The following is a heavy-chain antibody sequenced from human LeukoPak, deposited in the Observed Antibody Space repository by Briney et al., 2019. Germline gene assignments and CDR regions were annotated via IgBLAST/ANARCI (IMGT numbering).Heavy chain of an antibody. Sequence: AAVTVSCQASGYSLTDHSLHWVRQAPGQGLEWMGWINARSDDTNFAQKFQGRISETRDTSTNTAYLELTRLRSDDTAVYFCARNHKYYAWGQFDYWGQGTQVTVSS. D-gene: IGHD2-2*01. V-gene: IGHV1-2*02. CDR2: INARSDDT. CDR3: ARNHKYYAWGQFDY. J-gene: IGHJ4*02. CDR1: GYSLTDHS.